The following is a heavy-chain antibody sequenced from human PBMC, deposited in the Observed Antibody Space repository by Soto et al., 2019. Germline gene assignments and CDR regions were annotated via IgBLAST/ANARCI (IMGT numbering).Heavy chain of an antibody. CDR1: GYTFTGYY. CDR2: INPNSGGT. D-gene: IGHD2-15*01. CDR3: AREACSGGSCYRRDTAMVYRWFDP. Sequence: QVQLVQSGAEVKKPGASVKVSCKASGYTFTGYYMHWVRQAPGQGLEWMGWINPNSGGTNYAQKFQGRGTMTRDTSISTAYMELSRLRSDDTAVYYCAREACSGGSCYRRDTAMVYRWFDPWGQGTLVTVSS. V-gene: IGHV1-2*02. J-gene: IGHJ5*02.